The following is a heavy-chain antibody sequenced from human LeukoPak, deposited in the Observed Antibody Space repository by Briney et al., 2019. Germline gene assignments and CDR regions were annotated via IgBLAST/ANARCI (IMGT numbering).Heavy chain of an antibody. V-gene: IGHV4-34*01. CDR1: GGSFSGYY. CDR2: INHSGST. D-gene: IGHD2-2*01. CDR3: ARSGGVVPAANGGNWFDP. J-gene: IGHJ5*02. Sequence: PSETLSLTCAVYGGSFSGYYWSWIRQPPGKGLEWIGEINHSGSTNYNPSLKSRVTISVDTSKNQFSLKLSSVTAADTAVYYCARSGGVVPAANGGNWFDPWGQGTLVTVSS.